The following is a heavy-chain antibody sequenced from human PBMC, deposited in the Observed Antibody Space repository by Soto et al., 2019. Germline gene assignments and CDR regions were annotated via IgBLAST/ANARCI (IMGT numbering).Heavy chain of an antibody. Sequence: SETLSLTCTVSGVSISSYFWSWIRQPPGRGLEWIGYTYHRGSTNYSPSLKSRVAISLDTSENQFSLKVNSVTAADTAVYYCARIGGYHGPLDYWGQGTPVTVS. CDR1: GVSISSYF. D-gene: IGHD3-16*02. CDR3: ARIGGYHGPLDY. V-gene: IGHV4-59*01. CDR2: TYHRGST. J-gene: IGHJ4*02.